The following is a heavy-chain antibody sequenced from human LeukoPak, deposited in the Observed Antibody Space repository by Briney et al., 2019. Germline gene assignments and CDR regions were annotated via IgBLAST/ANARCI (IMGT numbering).Heavy chain of an antibody. V-gene: IGHV3-33*01. CDR3: RRYGDYGKNDY. J-gene: IGHJ4*02. CDR1: GFTFSNYG. CDR2: IWYDGSNK. D-gene: IGHD4-17*01. Sequence: GGSLRLSCAASGFTFSNYGMYWVRQAPGKGLEWVALIWYDGSNKYYADSVTGRFTISRDNSKNTLYLQMNSLRAEDTAVYYCRRYGDYGKNDYWGQGTLVTVSS.